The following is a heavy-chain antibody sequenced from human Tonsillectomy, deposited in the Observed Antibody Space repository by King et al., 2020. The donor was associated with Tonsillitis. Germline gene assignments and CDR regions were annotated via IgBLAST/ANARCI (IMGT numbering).Heavy chain of an antibody. V-gene: IGHV3-21*01. Sequence: VQLVESGGGLVKPGGSLRLSCAASGFTFSSYSMNWVRQAPGKGLEWVSSISSSSSYIYYADSVKGRFTISRDNAKNSLYQQMNSLRAEDTAVYYCARAYCSSTSCYREDYYYGMDVWGQGTTVTVSS. CDR1: GFTFSSYS. CDR3: ARAYCSSTSCYREDYYYGMDV. D-gene: IGHD2-2*02. J-gene: IGHJ6*02. CDR2: ISSSSSYI.